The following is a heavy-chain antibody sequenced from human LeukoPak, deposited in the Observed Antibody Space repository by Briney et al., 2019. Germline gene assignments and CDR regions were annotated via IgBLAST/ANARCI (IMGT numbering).Heavy chain of an antibody. CDR3: VRDRSLGSQYYYYIDV. CDR2: VSSSSSKI. J-gene: IGHJ6*03. V-gene: IGHV3-48*04. Sequence: GGSLRLSCTVSGFTFTSYAMNWVRQAPGKGLEWVSYVSSSSSKIDYADSVKGRFTISRDNAKNSLYLQMNSLTAEDTAVYYCVRDRSLGSQYYYYIDVWGKGTTVTVPS. CDR1: GFTFTSYA. D-gene: IGHD2/OR15-2a*01.